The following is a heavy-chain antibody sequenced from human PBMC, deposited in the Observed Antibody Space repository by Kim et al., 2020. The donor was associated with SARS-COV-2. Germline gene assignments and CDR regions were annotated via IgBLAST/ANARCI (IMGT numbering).Heavy chain of an antibody. Sequence: GGSLRLSCAASGFTFSSYAMHWVRQAPGKGLEWVAVISYDGSNKYYADSVKGRFTISRDNSKNTLYLQMNSLRAEDTAVYYCARGNSGSYLYGMDVWGQVTTVTVSS. V-gene: IGHV3-30*04. D-gene: IGHD1-26*01. CDR1: GFTFSSYA. CDR2: ISYDGSNK. J-gene: IGHJ6*02. CDR3: ARGNSGSYLYGMDV.